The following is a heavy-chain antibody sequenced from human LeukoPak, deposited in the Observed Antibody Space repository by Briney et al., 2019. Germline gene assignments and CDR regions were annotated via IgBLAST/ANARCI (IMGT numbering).Heavy chain of an antibody. CDR2: IGTAGDT. CDR3: VRDGVLVGGTGRYYGMDV. V-gene: IGHV3-13*04. Sequence: GGSLRLSCATSGFTFSRHAMHWVRQTTGKGLEWVSAIGTAGDTYYPGSVKGRFTISGENAKNSLYLQMNSLRAGDTAVYYCVRDGVLVGGTGRYYGMDVWGQGTTVTVSS. CDR1: GFTFSRHA. J-gene: IGHJ6*02. D-gene: IGHD1-26*01.